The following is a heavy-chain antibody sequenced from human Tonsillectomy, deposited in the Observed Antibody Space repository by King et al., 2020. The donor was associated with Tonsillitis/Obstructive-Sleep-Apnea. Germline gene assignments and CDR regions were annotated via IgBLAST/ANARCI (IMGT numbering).Heavy chain of an antibody. V-gene: IGHV3-23*03. J-gene: IGHJ3*01. CDR3: AKDMYYDILSGYSAIGV. Sequence: SWVRQAPGKGLEWGSVIYSGGSSTYYADSVKGRFTISRDNSKNTLYLQMNSMRAEDTAVYYCAKDMYYDILSGYSAIGVCGKGKIVTVFS. D-gene: IGHD3-9*01. CDR2: IYSGGSST.